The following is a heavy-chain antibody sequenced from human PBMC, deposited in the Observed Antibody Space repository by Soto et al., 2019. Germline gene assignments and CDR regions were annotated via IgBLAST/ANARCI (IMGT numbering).Heavy chain of an antibody. CDR1: GYTFGTYF. CDR3: AREDYPSGGIYITTPNWFDP. J-gene: IGHJ5*02. D-gene: IGHD2-15*01. CDR2: VNPSSGAT. Sequence: GASVKVSCKASGYTFGTYFMHWMRQAPGQGLEWMGWVNPSSGATKSAQKFQGRLTMTWDTSIRTAYMELSSLRSDDTAVYYCAREDYPSGGIYITTPNWFDPWGRGTLVTVSS. V-gene: IGHV1-2*02.